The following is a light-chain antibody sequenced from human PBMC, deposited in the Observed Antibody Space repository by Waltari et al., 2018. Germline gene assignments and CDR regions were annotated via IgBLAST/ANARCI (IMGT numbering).Light chain of an antibody. CDR1: SSDVGTYNF. CDR3: YSYAGSGTWV. Sequence: QSALTQPASVSGSPGQSITISCTGTSSDVGTYNFSSWYQQNPGKAPKLMIYEGNQRPAGVSNPFSGSKADNPSPLTISGLQAEDEADYYCYSYAGSGTWVFGGGTKLTVL. J-gene: IGLJ3*02. V-gene: IGLV2-23*01. CDR2: EGN.